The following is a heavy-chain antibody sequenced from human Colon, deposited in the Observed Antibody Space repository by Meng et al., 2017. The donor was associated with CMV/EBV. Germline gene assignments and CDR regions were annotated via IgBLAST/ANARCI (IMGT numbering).Heavy chain of an antibody. J-gene: IGHJ3*02. CDR1: GYTFSDYH. CDR3: ARAHNDYWTGYLDGFDI. D-gene: IGHD3/OR15-3a*01. CDR2: VNPKNGGI. Sequence: ASVKVSCKASGYTFSDYHMHWVRQAPGQGLEWMGWVNPKNGGIQYAQRFRGRVTMTGDTSTSTAFMELSSLRSDDTAVYYCARAHNDYWTGYLDGFDIWGQGTRVTVSS. V-gene: IGHV1-2*02.